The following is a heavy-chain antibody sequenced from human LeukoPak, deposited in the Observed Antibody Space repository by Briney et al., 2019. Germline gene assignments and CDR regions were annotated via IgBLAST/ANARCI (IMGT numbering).Heavy chain of an antibody. V-gene: IGHV3-23*01. J-gene: IGHJ3*02. D-gene: IGHD3-10*01. CDR2: ISDSGIST. CDR1: GFTFSNYA. Sequence: GSLRLSCAASGFTFSNYAMSWVRQAPGKGLEWVSGISDSGISTYYADSVKGRFTIFRDNSKNTLYLQMNRLRAEDMAVYYCAKDTLRGIVQVKAFDIWGLGTMVTVSS. CDR3: AKDTLRGIVQVKAFDI.